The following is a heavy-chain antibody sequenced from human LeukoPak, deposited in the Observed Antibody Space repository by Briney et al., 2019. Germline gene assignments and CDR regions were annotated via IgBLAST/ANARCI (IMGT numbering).Heavy chain of an antibody. J-gene: IGHJ4*02. CDR3: ASQADRFDY. CDR1: GFTFSSYD. CDR2: ISYDGSNK. Sequence: PGGSLRLSCAASGFTFSSYDMHWVRQAPGKGLEWVAVISYDGSNKYYADSVKGRFTISRDNSKNTLYLQLNSLRAEDTAVYYCASQADRFDYWGQGTLVTVSS. V-gene: IGHV3-30*03. D-gene: IGHD6-13*01.